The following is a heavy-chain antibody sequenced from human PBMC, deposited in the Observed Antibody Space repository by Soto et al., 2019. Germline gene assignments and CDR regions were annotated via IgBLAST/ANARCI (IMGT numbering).Heavy chain of an antibody. CDR1: GGSISSGTNH. CDR3: ARESDYYYTIGYSYSDY. Sequence: QVQLQESGPGLVKPSQTLSLTCTVSGGSISSGTNHWTWIRQHPEKGLEWIGYIYYSGSTYYNPSLQIVVTLSVDTCLKQFSLMLSSVAAADTAVYFCARESDYYYTIGYSYSDYWGQGTLVPVSA. CDR2: IYYSGST. D-gene: IGHD3-22*01. V-gene: IGHV4-31*01. J-gene: IGHJ4*02.